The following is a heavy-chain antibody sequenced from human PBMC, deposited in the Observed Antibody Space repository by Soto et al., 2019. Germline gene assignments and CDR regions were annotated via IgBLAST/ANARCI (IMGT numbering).Heavy chain of an antibody. CDR3: ARVSNIAVAGTGIDY. Sequence: GGSLRLSCAASGFTFSSYGMHWVRQAPGKGLEWVAVIWYDGSNKYYADRVKGRFTMSRDNSKTTLYLQMNRLRAEDKAVYYCARVSNIAVAGTGIDYWGQGTLVTVSS. CDR2: IWYDGSNK. D-gene: IGHD6-19*01. J-gene: IGHJ4*02. V-gene: IGHV3-33*01. CDR1: GFTFSSYG.